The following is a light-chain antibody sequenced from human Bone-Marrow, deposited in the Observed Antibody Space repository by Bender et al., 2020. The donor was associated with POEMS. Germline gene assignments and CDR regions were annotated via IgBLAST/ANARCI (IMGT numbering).Light chain of an antibody. CDR1: NLGSKS. Sequence: SYVLTQEPWQSVAPGHTARLTCGGHNLGSKSVQWYQLRPGQAPALVVYDNNQRPSEIPERFSGANSGNTATLTITAVEGGDEADYYCQVWDSANDYYVFGTGTKVTVL. J-gene: IGLJ1*01. CDR2: DNN. V-gene: IGLV3-21*02. CDR3: QVWDSANDYYV.